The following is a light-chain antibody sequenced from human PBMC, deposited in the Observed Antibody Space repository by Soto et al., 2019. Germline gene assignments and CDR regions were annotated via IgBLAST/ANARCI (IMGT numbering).Light chain of an antibody. V-gene: IGKV3-20*01. J-gene: IGKJ5*01. CDR2: DTS. Sequence: EIVLPQSPRTLSLSPGETATLSCSASQTLSNSFIAWYQQKPGQAPRLLIYDTSSRATGVPDRYSGSGSGTDFTLTISSLEPEDFAVFFCQQYGTSEIIFGQGTRLEIK. CDR1: QTLSNSF. CDR3: QQYGTSEII.